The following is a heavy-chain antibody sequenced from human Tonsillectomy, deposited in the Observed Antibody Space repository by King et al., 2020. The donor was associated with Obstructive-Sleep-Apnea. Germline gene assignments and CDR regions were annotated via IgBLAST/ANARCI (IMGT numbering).Heavy chain of an antibody. CDR1: GFTFSSYA. CDR2: ISGSGGST. CDR3: AKVKGVAVAGTLVH. V-gene: IGHV3-23*04. Sequence: VQLVESGGGLVQPGGSLRLSCAASGFTFSSYAMSWVRQAPGKGLEWVSGISGSGGSTYYADSVKGRFTISRDNSKNTLYLQMNSPRAEDTAVYYCAKVKGVAVAGTLVHWGQGTLVTVSS. J-gene: IGHJ4*02. D-gene: IGHD6-19*01.